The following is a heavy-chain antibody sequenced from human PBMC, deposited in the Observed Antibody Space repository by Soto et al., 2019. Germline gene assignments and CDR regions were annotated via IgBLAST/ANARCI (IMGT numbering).Heavy chain of an antibody. CDR2: IYWDGES. CDR1: GFSFTTTIMG. V-gene: IGHV2-5*02. CDR3: AHTDSTGTTTYFDS. D-gene: IGHD1-1*01. Sequence: SGPTLVNPTETLTLTCTFSGFSFTTTIMGVGLTRQPPGKALAWLAIIYWDGESRYNPLLRRRLTLTEDTSKNQVVLTMTNMDPTDTATYSCAHTDSTGTTTYFDSWGPGIPVKVSS. J-gene: IGHJ4*02.